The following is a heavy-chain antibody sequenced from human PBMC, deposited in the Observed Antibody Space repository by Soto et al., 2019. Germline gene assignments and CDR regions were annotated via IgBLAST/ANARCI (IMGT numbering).Heavy chain of an antibody. CDR1: GFTFSSYG. D-gene: IGHD6-13*01. Sequence: GGSLRLSCAASGFTFSSYGMHWVRQAPGKGLEWVAVISYDGSNKYYADSVKGRFTISRDNSKNTLYLQMNSLRAEDTAVYYCAKGRAAAGTQDFDYWGQGTLVTVSS. CDR2: ISYDGSNK. CDR3: AKGRAAAGTQDFDY. J-gene: IGHJ4*02. V-gene: IGHV3-30*18.